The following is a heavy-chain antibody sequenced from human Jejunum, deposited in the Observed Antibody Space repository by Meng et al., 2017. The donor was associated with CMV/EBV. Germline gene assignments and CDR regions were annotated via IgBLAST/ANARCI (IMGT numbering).Heavy chain of an antibody. V-gene: IGHV3-21*01. J-gene: IGHJ5*02. CDR1: GFTFSSYS. Sequence: SGFTFSSYSMNWVRQAPGKGLEWVSSISSSSSYMYYADSVKGRFTISRDNAKNSLYLQMNSLRAEDTAIYYCASDGVYYDINWFDPWGQGTLVTVSS. CDR2: ISSSSSYM. CDR3: ASDGVYYDINWFDP. D-gene: IGHD3-9*01.